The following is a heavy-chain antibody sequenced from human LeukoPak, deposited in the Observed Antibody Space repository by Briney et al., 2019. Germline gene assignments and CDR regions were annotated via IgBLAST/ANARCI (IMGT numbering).Heavy chain of an antibody. J-gene: IGHJ4*02. V-gene: IGHV3-21*01. CDR2: ISSSSSYI. Sequence: SGGSLRLSCAASGFTLSGYSMNWVRQAPGKGLEWVSFISSSSSYIYYADSLKGRFTISRDNAKNSLYLQMNSLRAEDTAVYYCARGEWSSSPFDYWGQGTLVTVSS. CDR3: ARGEWSSSPFDY. D-gene: IGHD6-6*01. CDR1: GFTLSGYS.